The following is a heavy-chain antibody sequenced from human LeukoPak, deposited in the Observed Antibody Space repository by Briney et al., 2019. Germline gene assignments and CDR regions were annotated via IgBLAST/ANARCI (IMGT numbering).Heavy chain of an antibody. Sequence: GGSLSLSCAASGFMFSSYWMTWVRQAPGKGLEWVANIKQGGSEKYYMSSVRGRFTISRDNAKNSLYLQMNNLRAEDTAVYYCAGRVTGYSSGYVYWGQGTLVTVSS. J-gene: IGHJ4*02. CDR3: AGRVTGYSSGYVY. D-gene: IGHD5-18*01. CDR2: IKQGGSEK. V-gene: IGHV3-7*03. CDR1: GFMFSSYW.